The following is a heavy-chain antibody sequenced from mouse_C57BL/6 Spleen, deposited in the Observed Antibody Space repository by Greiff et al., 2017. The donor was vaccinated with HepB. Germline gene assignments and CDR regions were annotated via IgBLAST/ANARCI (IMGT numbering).Heavy chain of an antibody. CDR3: ARDPFYYGRLFYAMDY. D-gene: IGHD1-1*01. J-gene: IGHJ4*01. CDR2: ISDGGSYT. CDR1: GFTFSSYA. V-gene: IGHV5-4*01. Sequence: EVHLVESGGGLVKPGGSLKLSCAASGFTFSSYAMSWVRQTPEKRLEWVATISDGGSYTDYPDNVKGRFTISRDNAKNNLYLQMSHLKSEDTAMYYCARDPFYYGRLFYAMDYWGQGTSVTVSS.